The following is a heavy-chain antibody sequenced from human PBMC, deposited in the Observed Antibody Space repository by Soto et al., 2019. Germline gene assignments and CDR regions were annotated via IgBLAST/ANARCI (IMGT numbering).Heavy chain of an antibody. J-gene: IGHJ6*02. CDR1: GYSFTSYW. D-gene: IGHD3-10*01. V-gene: IGHV5-51*01. CDR3: ARPDYPYYYGSGGNYGMDV. CDR2: IYPGASDT. Sequence: GESLKISCKGSGYSFTSYWIGWVRQMPGKGLEWMGIIYPGASDTRYSPSFQGQVAISADKSISTAYLQWSSLKASDTAMYYCARPDYPYYYGSGGNYGMDVWGQGTTVTVSS.